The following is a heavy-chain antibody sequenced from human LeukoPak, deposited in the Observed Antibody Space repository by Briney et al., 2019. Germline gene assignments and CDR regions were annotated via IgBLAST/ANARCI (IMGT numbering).Heavy chain of an antibody. V-gene: IGHV3-23*01. CDR3: ARWLQRPIDS. CDR2: ISGSGGNT. D-gene: IGHD5-24*01. CDR1: GFTFSSYA. Sequence: GGSLRLSCAASGFTFSSYAMTWVRQTPGKGLEWVSAISGSGGNTYYSDSVKGRFTISRDNSKNTLYLQMNSLRAEDTALYYCARWLQRPIDSWGQGTLVTVS. J-gene: IGHJ4*02.